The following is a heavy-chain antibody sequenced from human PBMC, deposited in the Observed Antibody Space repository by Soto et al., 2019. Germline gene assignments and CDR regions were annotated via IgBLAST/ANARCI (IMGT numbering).Heavy chain of an antibody. Sequence: ASVKVSCKASGYTFTSYGISWVRQAPGQGLEWMGWISAYNGNTNYAQKLQGRVTMTTDTSTSTAYMELRSLRSDDTAVYYCATDWELVRAFDIWGQGTMVTVSS. CDR1: GYTFTSYG. V-gene: IGHV1-18*01. CDR3: ATDWELVRAFDI. D-gene: IGHD1-26*01. J-gene: IGHJ3*02. CDR2: ISAYNGNT.